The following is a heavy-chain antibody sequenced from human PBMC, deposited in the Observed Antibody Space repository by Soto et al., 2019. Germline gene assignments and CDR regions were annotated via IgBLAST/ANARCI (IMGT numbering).Heavy chain of an antibody. J-gene: IGHJ4*02. CDR3: SVLSPFDY. V-gene: IGHV4-39*01. D-gene: IGHD2-15*01. Sequence: QLQLQESGPGLVKPSETLSLTCTVSGGSISSSSYYWGWIRQPPGKGLEWIGSIYYSGSTYYNPSHKRRVTLSVDTSRNPFSLKLSSVTAADTAVYYCSVLSPFDYWGQGTLVTVSS. CDR1: GGSISSSSYY. CDR2: IYYSGST.